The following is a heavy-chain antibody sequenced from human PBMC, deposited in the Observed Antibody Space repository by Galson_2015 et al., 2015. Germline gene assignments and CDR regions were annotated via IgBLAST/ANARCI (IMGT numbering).Heavy chain of an antibody. V-gene: IGHV3-33*01. CDR3: TRDLAAAADFDY. Sequence: SLRLSCAASGFTFSSYGMHWVRQAPGKGLEWVAVIWYDGSNKYYADSVKGRFTISRDNSKNTLYLQMNSLRAEDTAVYYCTRDLAAAADFDYWGQGTLVTVSS. D-gene: IGHD6-13*01. CDR1: GFTFSSYG. J-gene: IGHJ4*02. CDR2: IWYDGSNK.